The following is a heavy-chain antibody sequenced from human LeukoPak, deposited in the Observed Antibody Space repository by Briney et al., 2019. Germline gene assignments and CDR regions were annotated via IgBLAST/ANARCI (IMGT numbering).Heavy chain of an antibody. CDR1: RGSFTTYY. V-gene: IGHV4-59*07. D-gene: IGHD6-19*01. Sequence: SDPLSLTCTVSRGSFTTYYWSWLRQPPGKGLEWLGYVYYSETTDYNPSLKSRISMSVDTSRNQFSLNQNSVTAADTAFYYCANLVIHTSSGWHLDSWGQGTLVTVSS. CDR2: VYYSETT. CDR3: ANLVIHTSSGWHLDS. J-gene: IGHJ4*02.